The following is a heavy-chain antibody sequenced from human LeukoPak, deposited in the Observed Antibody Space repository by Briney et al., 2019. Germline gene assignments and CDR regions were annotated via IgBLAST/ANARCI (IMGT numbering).Heavy chain of an antibody. D-gene: IGHD3-16*01. Sequence: SQTLSLTCTVSGGSISSGSYYWSWIRRPAGKGLEWIGRIYTSGSTNYNPSLKSRVTISVDTSKNQFSLKLSSVTAADAAVYYCARKQAANTYNHFDYWGQGTLVTVSS. V-gene: IGHV4-61*02. CDR3: ARKQAANTYNHFDY. CDR2: IYTSGST. CDR1: GGSISSGSYY. J-gene: IGHJ4*02.